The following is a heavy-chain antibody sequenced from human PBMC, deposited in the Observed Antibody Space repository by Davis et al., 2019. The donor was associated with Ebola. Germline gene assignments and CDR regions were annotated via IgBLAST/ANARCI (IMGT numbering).Heavy chain of an antibody. CDR3: AREGSGSYSDY. D-gene: IGHD1-26*01. CDR2: IWYDGSNK. Sequence: GESLKIFCAASGFTFSSYGMHWVRQAPGKGLEWVAVIWYDGSNKYYADSVKGRFTISRDNSKNTLYLQMNSLRAEDTAVYYCAREGSGSYSDYWGQGTLVTVSS. V-gene: IGHV3-33*01. J-gene: IGHJ4*02. CDR1: GFTFSSYG.